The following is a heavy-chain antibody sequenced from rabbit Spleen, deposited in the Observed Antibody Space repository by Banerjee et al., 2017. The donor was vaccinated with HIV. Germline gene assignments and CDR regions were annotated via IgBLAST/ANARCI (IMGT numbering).Heavy chain of an antibody. CDR3: ARDSGTSFSSYGMDL. Sequence: QEQLVESGGGLVQPEGSLTLTCTASGFSFGDRDVMCWVRQAPGKGLEWIACINVATGKPVYATWANGRFSISKTSSTTVTLQMTSLTVADTATYFCARDSGTSFSSYGMDLWGQGTLVTVS. V-gene: IGHV1S45*01. D-gene: IGHD8-1*01. J-gene: IGHJ6*01. CDR1: GFSFGDRDV. CDR2: INVATGKP.